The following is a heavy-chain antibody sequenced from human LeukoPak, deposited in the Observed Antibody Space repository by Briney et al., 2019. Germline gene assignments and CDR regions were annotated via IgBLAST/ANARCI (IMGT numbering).Heavy chain of an antibody. Sequence: GGSLRLSCAASGFTFSSYSMNWVRQAPGKGLEWVSYISSSSTTIYYADSVKGRFTISRDNSKNTLYLQMNSLRAEDTAVYYCARDPGYYYDSSGSNMGGDAFDIWGQGTMVTVSS. CDR2: ISSSSTTI. CDR3: ARDPGYYYDSSGSNMGGDAFDI. D-gene: IGHD3-22*01. V-gene: IGHV3-48*01. J-gene: IGHJ3*02. CDR1: GFTFSSYS.